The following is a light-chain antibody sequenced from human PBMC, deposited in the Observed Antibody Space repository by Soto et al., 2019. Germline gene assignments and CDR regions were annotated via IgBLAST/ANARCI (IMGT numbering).Light chain of an antibody. J-gene: IGLJ1*01. V-gene: IGLV2-23*01. CDR2: EGT. CDR3: CSYAGSRTYL. CDR1: SGDVGSYNL. Sequence: QSVLTQPASVSGSPGQSITISCTGTSGDVGSYNLVSWYQQQPGKAPKLLIYEGTQRPSGVSNRFSGSKSGNTASLTISGLQADDEADYYCCSYAGSRTYLFGTGTKLTVL.